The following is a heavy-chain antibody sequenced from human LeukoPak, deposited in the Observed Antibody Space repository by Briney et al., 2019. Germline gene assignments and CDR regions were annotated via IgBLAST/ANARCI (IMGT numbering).Heavy chain of an antibody. D-gene: IGHD3-10*01. CDR2: IIPIFGTA. J-gene: IGHJ4*02. CDR1: GGTFSSYA. V-gene: IGHV1-69*06. CDR3: ARGSAGGYYGSGSVDY. Sequence: ASVKVSCKASGGTFSSYAISWVRQAPGQGLEWMGGIIPIFGTANHAQKFQGRVTITADKSTSTAYMELSSLRSEDTAVYYCARGSAGGYYGSGSVDYWGQGTLVTVSS.